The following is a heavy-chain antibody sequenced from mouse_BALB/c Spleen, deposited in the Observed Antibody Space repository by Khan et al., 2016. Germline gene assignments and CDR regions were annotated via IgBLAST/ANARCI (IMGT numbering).Heavy chain of an antibody. J-gene: IGHJ2*01. CDR3: AVNYYGSPYYFDG. Sequence: EVQLQESGPGLVKPSQSLSPTCTVTGYSITSDYAWNWIRQFPGNKLEWMGYISYSGSTSYNPSLKSRISITRDTSKNRFFLQLNSVTTEDTATKYCAVNYYGSPYYFDGWGQGTTLAVSS. CDR1: GYSITSDYA. D-gene: IGHD1-1*01. V-gene: IGHV3-2*02. CDR2: ISYSGST.